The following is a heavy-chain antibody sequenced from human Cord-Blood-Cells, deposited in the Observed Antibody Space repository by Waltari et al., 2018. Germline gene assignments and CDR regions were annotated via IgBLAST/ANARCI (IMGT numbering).Heavy chain of an antibody. Sequence: QLQLQESGPGLVKPSETLSLTCTVSGGSISSSSYYWGWIRQHPGKGLEWIGSIYYSGSTYYNPSLKSRVTISVDTSKNQFSLKLSSVTAADTAVYDCARHDWGAGALNWFDPWGQGTLVTVSS. J-gene: IGHJ5*02. D-gene: IGHD7-27*01. CDR1: GGSISSSSYY. V-gene: IGHV4-39*01. CDR2: IYYSGST. CDR3: ARHDWGAGALNWFDP.